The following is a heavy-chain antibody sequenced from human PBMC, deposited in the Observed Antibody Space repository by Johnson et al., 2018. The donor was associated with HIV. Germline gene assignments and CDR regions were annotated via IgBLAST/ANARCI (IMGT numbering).Heavy chain of an antibody. V-gene: IGHV3-30*02. CDR1: GFTFSNYG. J-gene: IGHJ3*02. Sequence: QVQLVEFGGGVVQPGGSLRLSCAASGFTFSNYGMHWVRQAPGKGLEWVAFIRYDGSKKHYAAYVKGRFTFSRDNSKNKLYLQMNNLRTDDTAVYFCARGIAAYDAFNIWGQGTMVTVSS. CDR3: ARGIAAYDAFNI. D-gene: IGHD6-13*01. CDR2: IRYDGSKK.